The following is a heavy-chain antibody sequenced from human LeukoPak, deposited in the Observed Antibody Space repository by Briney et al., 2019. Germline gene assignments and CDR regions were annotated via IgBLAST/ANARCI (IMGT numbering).Heavy chain of an antibody. CDR2: ISSSGTST. CDR1: GFTFNTFS. V-gene: IGHV3-48*04. CDR3: VRRGLIETEYLER. D-gene: IGHD3-10*01. Sequence: GGSLRLSCAASGFTFNTFSMNWVRQAPGKGPEWVSYISSSGTSTYYADSVKGRFTISRDNAKNSLYLQMNSLRAEDTAVYYCVRRGLIETEYLERWGQGTLVIVSS. J-gene: IGHJ1*01.